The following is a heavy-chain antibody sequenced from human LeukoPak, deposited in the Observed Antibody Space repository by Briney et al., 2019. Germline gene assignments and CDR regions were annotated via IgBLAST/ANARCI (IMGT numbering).Heavy chain of an antibody. D-gene: IGHD1-1*01. CDR1: GFTFSSYA. CDR3: ARQRRRDAFDI. Sequence: GRSLRLSCAASGFTFSSYAMHWVRQAPGKGLEWVAVISYDGSNKYYADSVKGRFTISRDNSKNTLYLQMNSLRAEDTAVYYCARQRRRDAFDIWGQGTMVTVSS. J-gene: IGHJ3*02. V-gene: IGHV3-30-3*01. CDR2: ISYDGSNK.